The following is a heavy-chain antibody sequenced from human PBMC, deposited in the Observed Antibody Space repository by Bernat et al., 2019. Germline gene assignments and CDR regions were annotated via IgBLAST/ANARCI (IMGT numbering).Heavy chain of an antibody. D-gene: IGHD6-19*01. J-gene: IGHJ1*01. Sequence: QVQLVESGGGVVQPGRSLRLSCAASGFTFSSYGMHWVRQAPGQGLEWVAVIWYDGSNKYYADSVKGRFTIPRDNSKNTLYLQMNSLRAEDTAVYYCARDSPPYGSGWQEYFQHWGQGTLVTVSS. CDR1: GFTFSSYG. CDR2: IWYDGSNK. V-gene: IGHV3-33*01. CDR3: ARDSPPYGSGWQEYFQH.